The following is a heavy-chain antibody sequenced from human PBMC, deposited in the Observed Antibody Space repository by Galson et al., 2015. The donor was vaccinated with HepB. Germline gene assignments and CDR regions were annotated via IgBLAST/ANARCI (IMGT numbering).Heavy chain of an antibody. D-gene: IGHD6-19*01. V-gene: IGHV4-30-4*07. CDR3: ARGLRSVWFVDWFDP. J-gene: IGHJ5*02. CDR2: VYYRGTT. Sequence: TLSLTCAVSGGSISSGGYAWSWIRRPPGKGLEYIGYVYYRGTTYYNPSLQSRLTISVDVSKNQFSLKLSSVTAADTAVYYCARGLRSVWFVDWFDPWGQGTLVTVSS. CDR1: GGSISSGGYA.